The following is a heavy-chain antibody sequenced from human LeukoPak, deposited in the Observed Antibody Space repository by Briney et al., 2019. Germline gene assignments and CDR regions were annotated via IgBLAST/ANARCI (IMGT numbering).Heavy chain of an antibody. CDR2: IKQDGSEK. V-gene: IGHV3-7*01. CDR3: ARYYSSSWSYHPYYFDY. CDR1: GLTFSSYW. D-gene: IGHD6-13*01. J-gene: IGHJ4*02. Sequence: PGGSLRLSCAASGLTFSSYWMSWVRQAPGKGLEWVANIKQDGSEKYYVDSVKGRFTISRDNAKNSLYLQMNSLRAEDTAVYYCARYYSSSWSYHPYYFDYWGQGTLITVSS.